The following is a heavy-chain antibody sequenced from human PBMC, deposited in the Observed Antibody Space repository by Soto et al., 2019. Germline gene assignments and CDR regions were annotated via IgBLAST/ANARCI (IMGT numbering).Heavy chain of an antibody. CDR1: GGSISSYY. D-gene: IGHD5-12*01. CDR2: IYYSGST. V-gene: IGHV4-59*08. J-gene: IGHJ6*03. Sequence: SETLSLTCTVSGGSISSYYWSWIRQPPGKGLEWIGYIYYSGSTNYNPSLKSRVTISVDTSKNQFSLKLSSVTAADTAVYYCARHHYDSYYYYMDVWGKGTTVTVSS. CDR3: ARHHYDSYYYYMDV.